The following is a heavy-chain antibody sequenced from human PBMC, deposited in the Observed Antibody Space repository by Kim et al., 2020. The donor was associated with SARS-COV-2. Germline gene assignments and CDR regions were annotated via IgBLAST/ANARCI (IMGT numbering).Heavy chain of an antibody. CDR1: GFTFGDYA. Sequence: GGSLRLSCTASGFTFGDYAMSWVRQAPGKGLEWVGFIRSKAYGGTTEYAASVKGRFTISRDDSKSSAYLQMNSLKTEDTAVYYCTSVGTPTYYDFWSGYYTGAYSFDYWGQGTLVTVSS. V-gene: IGHV3-49*04. CDR2: IRSKAYGGTT. CDR3: TSVGTPTYYDFWSGYYTGAYSFDY. J-gene: IGHJ4*02. D-gene: IGHD3-3*01.